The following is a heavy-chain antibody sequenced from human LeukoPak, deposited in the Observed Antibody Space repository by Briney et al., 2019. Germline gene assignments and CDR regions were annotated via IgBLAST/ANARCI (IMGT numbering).Heavy chain of an antibody. D-gene: IGHD6-19*01. CDR2: IYHSGST. CDR3: ARHLYSSGWYLGFCFDY. Sequence: SQTLSLTCAVSGYSISSGYYWGWIRQPPGKGLEWIGSIYHSGSTYYNPSLKSRVTISVDTSKNQFSLKLSSVTAADTAVYYCARHLYSSGWYLGFCFDYWGQGTLVTVSS. J-gene: IGHJ4*02. V-gene: IGHV4-38-2*01. CDR1: GYSISSGYY.